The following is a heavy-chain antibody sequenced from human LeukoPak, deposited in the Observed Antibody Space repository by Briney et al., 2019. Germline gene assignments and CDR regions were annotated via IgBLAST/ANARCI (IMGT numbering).Heavy chain of an antibody. CDR3: ARDQAYDYVWGSYRFDAFDI. CDR1: GFTFSSYS. V-gene: IGHV3-21*01. CDR2: ISSSSSYI. J-gene: IGHJ3*02. Sequence: PGGSLRLSCAASGFTFSSYSMNWVRQAPGKGLEWVSSISSSSSYIYYADSVKGRFTISRDNAKNSLYLQMNSLRAEDTAVYYCARDQAYDYVWGSYRFDAFDIWGQGTMVTVSS. D-gene: IGHD3-16*02.